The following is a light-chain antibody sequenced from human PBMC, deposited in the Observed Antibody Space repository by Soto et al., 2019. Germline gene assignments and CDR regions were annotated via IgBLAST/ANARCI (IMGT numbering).Light chain of an antibody. V-gene: IGKV1-9*01. Sequence: DIQLTQSPSFLSASVGDRLTITCRASQDIRSSLAWYQQTPGKAPNLLIYTVFTLQSGVPSRFSGGISGTEFTLTICSLQPVDFDTYYRRQFNSSPFTFGEAAKVAI. CDR1: QDIRSS. J-gene: IGKJ4*01. CDR3: RQFNSSPFT. CDR2: TVF.